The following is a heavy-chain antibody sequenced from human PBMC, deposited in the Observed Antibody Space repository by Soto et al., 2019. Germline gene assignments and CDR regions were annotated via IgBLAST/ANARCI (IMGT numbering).Heavy chain of an antibody. V-gene: IGHV3-23*01. J-gene: IGHJ5*02. CDR1: QLSFKTIG. D-gene: IGHD3-10*01. Sequence: EVEMLESGGGLVQPGGSLRLSCAASQLSFKTIGVTWVRRAPGKGLEGVSTVTVTGGSTYYADSVKGRFTISRDRSNYTVSLLLNSLRVEDTAIYYCARQRSPEGWFDPWGQGTLVTVSS. CDR2: VTVTGGST. CDR3: ARQRSPEGWFDP.